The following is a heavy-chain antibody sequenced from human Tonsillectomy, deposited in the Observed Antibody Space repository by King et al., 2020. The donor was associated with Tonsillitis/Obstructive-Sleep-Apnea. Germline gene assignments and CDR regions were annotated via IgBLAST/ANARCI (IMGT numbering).Heavy chain of an antibody. D-gene: IGHD3-3*01. V-gene: IGHV3-7*04. CDR2: IRRDGSEK. CDR1: GFTFSSYW. J-gene: IGHJ3*02. CDR3: ARERDVDDWDGFDI. Sequence: VQLVESGGGLVQPGGSLRLSCAASGFTFSSYWMSWVRQAPGKGLEWVANIRRDGSEKYYVDSVKGRFTISRDNAKNSLYLQMNSLRAEDTAVYYCARERDVDDWDGFDIWGQGTMVTVSS.